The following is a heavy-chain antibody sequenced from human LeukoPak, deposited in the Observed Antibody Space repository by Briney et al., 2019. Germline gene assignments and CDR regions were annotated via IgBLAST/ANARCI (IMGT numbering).Heavy chain of an antibody. CDR1: EFSFSNYE. D-gene: IGHD3-22*01. J-gene: IGHJ4*02. Sequence: GGSLRLSCVASEFSFSNYEMDWVRQAPGKGLEWVSYISGSGDTIYYTDSVKGRFTISRDNAKRSLYLQMNSLRAEDTAVYYCARPLFYDSGGYSNLFDNWGQGTLVTVSP. CDR2: ISGSGDTI. CDR3: ARPLFYDSGGYSNLFDN. V-gene: IGHV3-48*03.